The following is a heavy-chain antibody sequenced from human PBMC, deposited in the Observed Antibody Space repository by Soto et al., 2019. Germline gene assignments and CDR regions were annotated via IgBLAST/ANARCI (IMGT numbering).Heavy chain of an antibody. CDR2: INHSGST. Sequence: SETLSLTCAVYGGSFSGYYWSWIRQPPGKGLEWIGEINHSGSTNYNPSLKSRVTISVDTSKNQFSLKLSSVTAADTAVYYCARAYYDILTGYYNWFDPWCQGTLVT. J-gene: IGHJ5*02. D-gene: IGHD3-9*01. V-gene: IGHV4-34*01. CDR3: ARAYYDILTGYYNWFDP. CDR1: GGSFSGYY.